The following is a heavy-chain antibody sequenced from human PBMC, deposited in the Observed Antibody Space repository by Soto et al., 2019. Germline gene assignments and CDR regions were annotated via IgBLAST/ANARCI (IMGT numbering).Heavy chain of an antibody. CDR3: ARGSRSGYYY. CDR2: IIPIFGTA. J-gene: IGHJ4*02. V-gene: IGHV1-69*13. Sequence: AVKVSCKASGGTFSRYAISWVRQPPGQGLEWMGGIIPIFGTANSAQKFQGRVTITPDESTITAYMELSSLRSEDTAVYYCARGSRSGYYYWGQGALVTVSS. CDR1: GGTFSRYA. D-gene: IGHD3-3*01.